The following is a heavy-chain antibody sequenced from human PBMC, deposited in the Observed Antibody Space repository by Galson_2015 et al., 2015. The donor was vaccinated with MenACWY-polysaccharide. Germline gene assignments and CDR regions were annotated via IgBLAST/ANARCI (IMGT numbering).Heavy chain of an antibody. CDR2: INNS. D-gene: IGHD3-22*01. J-gene: IGHJ4*02. CDR1: GGSISSISYY. V-gene: IGHV4-39*07. Sequence: SETLSLTCTVTGGSISSISYYWVWIRQPPGKGLEWIGSINNSPSLKSRVAISVDTSKNQFSLRLTSVTAADTAVYYCARLGSSGYYYDYWGQGTLVTVSS. CDR3: ARLGSSGYYYDY.